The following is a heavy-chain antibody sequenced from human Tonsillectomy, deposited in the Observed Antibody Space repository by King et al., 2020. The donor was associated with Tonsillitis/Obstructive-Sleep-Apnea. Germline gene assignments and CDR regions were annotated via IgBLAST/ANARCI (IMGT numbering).Heavy chain of an antibody. CDR3: ARGRNLDAFDI. CDR1: GGSFSGYY. Sequence: VQLQQWGTGLLKPSETLSLTCAVYGGSFSGYYWSWIRQPPGKGLEWIGEINHSGSTNYKPSLRGRVTISVDTSKNQFSLKLTSVTAADTAVYCCARGRNLDAFDIWGQGTMVTVSS. J-gene: IGHJ3*02. D-gene: IGHD1-14*01. CDR2: INHSGST. V-gene: IGHV4-34*01.